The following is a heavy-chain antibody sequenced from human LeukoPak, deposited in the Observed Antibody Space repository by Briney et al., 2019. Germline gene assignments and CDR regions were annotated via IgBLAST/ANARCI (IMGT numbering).Heavy chain of an antibody. CDR2: ISSSSSYI. J-gene: IGHJ6*03. D-gene: IGHD3-3*01. Sequence: PGGSLRLSCAASGFIFSSYSMNWVRQAPGKGLEWVSSISSSSSYIYYADSVKGRFTISRDNAKNSLYLQMNSLRAEDTAVYYCARLHYDFWSGFGHYYYMDVWGIGTTVTVSS. CDR1: GFIFSSYS. V-gene: IGHV3-21*01. CDR3: ARLHYDFWSGFGHYYYMDV.